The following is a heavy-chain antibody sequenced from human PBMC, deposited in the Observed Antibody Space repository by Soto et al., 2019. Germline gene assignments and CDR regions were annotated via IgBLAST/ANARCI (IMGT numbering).Heavy chain of an antibody. CDR3: ARGRGRCFSVQYGMDA. CDR2: IYHSGST. Sequence: SETLSLTCAVSSGSISSSNWWSWVRQPPGKGLEWIGEIYHSGSTNYNPSLKSRVTISVDKSKNQFSLKLSSVTAADTAVYYCARGRGRCFSVQYGMDAWGHWTPVTVSS. D-gene: IGHD1-26*01. J-gene: IGHJ6*02. CDR1: SGSISSSNW. V-gene: IGHV4-4*02.